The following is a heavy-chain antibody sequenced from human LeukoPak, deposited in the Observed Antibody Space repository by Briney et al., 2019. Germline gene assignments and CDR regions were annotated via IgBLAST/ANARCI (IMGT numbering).Heavy chain of an antibody. Sequence: GESLKISCKGSGYSFTSYWIGWVRQMPGKGLEWMGIIYPGDSDTRYNPSFQGQVTISAEKSISTAYLQWSSLRASDTALYYCASRRKGMSTAGFDFWGQGTLVTVSS. J-gene: IGHJ4*02. CDR3: ASRRKGMSTAGFDF. CDR2: IYPGDSDT. CDR1: GYSFTSYW. V-gene: IGHV5-51*01. D-gene: IGHD5-24*01.